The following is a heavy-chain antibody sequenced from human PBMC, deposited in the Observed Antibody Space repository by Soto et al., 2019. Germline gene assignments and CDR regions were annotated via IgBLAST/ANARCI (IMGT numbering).Heavy chain of an antibody. Sequence: ASVKVSCKASGYTFTSYAMHWVRQAPGQRLEWMGWINAGNGNTKYSQKFQGRVTMTTDTSTSTAYMELRSLRSDDTAVYYCARGYYYDSSGSSFDYWGQGTLVTVSS. D-gene: IGHD3-22*01. V-gene: IGHV1-3*01. J-gene: IGHJ4*02. CDR3: ARGYYYDSSGSSFDY. CDR1: GYTFTSYA. CDR2: INAGNGNT.